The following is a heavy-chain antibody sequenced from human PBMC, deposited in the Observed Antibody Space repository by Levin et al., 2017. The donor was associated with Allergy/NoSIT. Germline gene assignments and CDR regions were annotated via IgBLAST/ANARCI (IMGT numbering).Heavy chain of an antibody. V-gene: IGHV4-4*07. Sequence: SETLSLTCTVSGGSISSYYWNWIRQPAGKGLEWIGRIYTSGSTNYNPSLKSRVTMSVDTSKNQFSLKLSSMTAADTAVYYCARAHRYDSSGDYAYYGMDGWGQGTTVTVSS. CDR3: ARAHRYDSSGDYAYYGMDG. CDR1: GGSISSYY. J-gene: IGHJ6*02. CDR2: IYTSGST. D-gene: IGHD3-22*01.